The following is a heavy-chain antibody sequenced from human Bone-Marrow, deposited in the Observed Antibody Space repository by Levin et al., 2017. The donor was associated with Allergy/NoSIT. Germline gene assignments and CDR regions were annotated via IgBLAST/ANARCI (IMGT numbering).Heavy chain of an antibody. Sequence: SVKVSCKASGDTFSSYTISWVRQAPGQGLEWMEGIIPIPGTANYAQKFQGRVTVTADESTSTAYMELSSLRSEDTAMYYCARAYCSGGNCYNNLDYWGQGTLVIVSS. V-gene: IGHV1-69*13. J-gene: IGHJ4*02. CDR1: GDTFSSYT. CDR3: ARAYCSGGNCYNNLDY. D-gene: IGHD2-15*01. CDR2: IIPIPGTA.